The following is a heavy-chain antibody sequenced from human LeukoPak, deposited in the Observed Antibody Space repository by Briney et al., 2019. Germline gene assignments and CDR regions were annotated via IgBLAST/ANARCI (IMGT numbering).Heavy chain of an antibody. CDR2: ISYDGSNK. D-gene: IGHD3-3*01. Sequence: PGRSLRLSCAASGFTFSSYAMHWVRQAPGKGLEWVAVISYDGSNKYYADSVKGRFTISRDNSKNTLYLQMNSLGAEDTAVYYCARAPLRFLEYLPFDADYWGQGTLVTVSS. CDR1: GFTFSSYA. J-gene: IGHJ4*02. V-gene: IGHV3-30-3*01. CDR3: ARAPLRFLEYLPFDADY.